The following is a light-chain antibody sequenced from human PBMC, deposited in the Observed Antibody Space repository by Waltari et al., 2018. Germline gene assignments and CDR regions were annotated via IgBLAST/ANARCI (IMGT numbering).Light chain of an antibody. CDR2: AAS. Sequence: DIQITQSPSSLSASVGDRVTITCRASQSISSYLNWYQQKPGKAPKPLIYAASSLKSGVPSMFSGSGSRTDFTLTISSLQPEDFATYYCQQSYSTPFTFGPGTKVDIK. J-gene: IGKJ3*01. CDR1: QSISSY. V-gene: IGKV1-39*01. CDR3: QQSYSTPFT.